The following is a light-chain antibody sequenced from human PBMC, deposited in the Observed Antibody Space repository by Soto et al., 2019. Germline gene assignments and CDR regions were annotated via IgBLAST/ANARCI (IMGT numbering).Light chain of an antibody. Sequence: DIQMTQSPSSLSASVGDRVPITCRSSQIIASYVNWYQQKPGKAPELLLYTASTLQSGVPPRFSGSGSGTNFTLTISSLQPEDFAIYYCQQTYTSPRTFGQGTKVEIK. CDR2: TAS. CDR1: QIIASY. CDR3: QQTYTSPRT. J-gene: IGKJ1*01. V-gene: IGKV1-39*01.